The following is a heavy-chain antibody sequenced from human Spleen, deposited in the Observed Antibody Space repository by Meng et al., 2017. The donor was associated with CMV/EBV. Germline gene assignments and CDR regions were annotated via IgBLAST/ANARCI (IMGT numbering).Heavy chain of an antibody. Sequence: SLKISCAASGFTFDDYAMHWVRQVPGKGLEWVSGISCNGDNIGYADSLRGRFTISRDNAKNSLYLQMNSLRAEDTAVYYCASTEIDSSGYYQRDDAFDIWGQGTMVTVSS. CDR2: ISCNGDNI. CDR3: ASTEIDSSGYYQRDDAFDI. CDR1: GFTFDDYA. J-gene: IGHJ3*02. D-gene: IGHD3-22*01. V-gene: IGHV3-9*01.